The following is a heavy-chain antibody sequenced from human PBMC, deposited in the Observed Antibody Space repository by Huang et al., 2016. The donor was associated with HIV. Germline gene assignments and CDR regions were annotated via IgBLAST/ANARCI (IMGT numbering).Heavy chain of an antibody. Sequence: QVHLMQSGAEVKKPGASVKVSCKASGYSFTSHGITWVRQAPGQGLEGIEWISGYNGHTNYAQKVQGKVSMTTDTATTTAYMELRTLRSDDTAMYYCARTIGDYVSGMDYWGQGTLVTVSS. CDR3: ARTIGDYVSGMDY. D-gene: IGHD4-17*01. J-gene: IGHJ4*02. CDR2: ISGYNGHT. V-gene: IGHV1-18*04. CDR1: GYSFTSHG.